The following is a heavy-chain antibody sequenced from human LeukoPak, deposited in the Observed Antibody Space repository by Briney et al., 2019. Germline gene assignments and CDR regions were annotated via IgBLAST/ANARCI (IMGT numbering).Heavy chain of an antibody. CDR3: ARGPSGYSSGPPYFDY. CDR2: ISSSSSTI. D-gene: IGHD6-19*01. CDR1: GFTFSSYS. V-gene: IGHV3-48*01. Sequence: GGSLRLSCAASGFTFSSYSMNWVRQAPGKGLEWVSYISSSSSTIYYADSVKGRFTISRDNAKNSLYLQMNSLRAEDTAVYYCARGPSGYSSGPPYFDYWGQGTLVTVSS. J-gene: IGHJ4*02.